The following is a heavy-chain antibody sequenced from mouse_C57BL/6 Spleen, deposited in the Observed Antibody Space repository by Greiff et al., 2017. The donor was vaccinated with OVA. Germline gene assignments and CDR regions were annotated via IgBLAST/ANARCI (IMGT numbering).Heavy chain of an antibody. CDR3: ARNCPYGNGAMDY. J-gene: IGHJ4*01. CDR1: GFSLTSYG. V-gene: IGHV2-2*01. CDR2: IWSGGST. Sequence: QVQLKQSGPGLVQPSQSLSITCTVSGFSLTSYGVHWVRRSPGTGLEWLGVIWSGGSTDYNAAFISRLSISKDNSKSQVFFNMNSLQADDTAIYYCARNCPYGNGAMDYWGQGTSVTVSS. D-gene: IGHD2-1*01.